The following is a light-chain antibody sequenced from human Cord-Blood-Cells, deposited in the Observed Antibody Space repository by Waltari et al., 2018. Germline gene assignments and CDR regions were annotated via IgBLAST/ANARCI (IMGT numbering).Light chain of an antibody. CDR2: YAS. CDR3: QQDYSTPPFT. Sequence: AIRMTQSPFSLSASVGDRVTITCWASQGISSYLAWYQQKPAKAPKLFIYYASSLQSGVPSRFSGRGSGTEYTLTISSLQPEDFATYYCQQDYSTPPFTFGPGTKVDIK. J-gene: IGKJ3*01. V-gene: IGKV1D-43*01. CDR1: QGISSY.